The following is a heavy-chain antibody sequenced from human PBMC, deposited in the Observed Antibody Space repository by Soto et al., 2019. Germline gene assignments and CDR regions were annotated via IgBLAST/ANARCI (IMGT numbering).Heavy chain of an antibody. CDR1: GFTFSSYA. CDR2: ISGSGGST. CDR3: AKDPRYSSGWYGFDP. V-gene: IGHV3-23*01. J-gene: IGHJ5*02. Sequence: GGSLRLSCAASGFTFSSYAMSWVRQAPGKGLEWVSAISGSGGSTYYADSVKGRFTISRDNSMNTLYLQMNSLRAEDTAVYYCAKDPRYSSGWYGFDPWGQGTLVTVSS. D-gene: IGHD6-19*01.